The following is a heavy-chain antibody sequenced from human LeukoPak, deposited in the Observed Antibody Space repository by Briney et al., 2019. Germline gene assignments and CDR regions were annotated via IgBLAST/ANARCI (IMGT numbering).Heavy chain of an antibody. J-gene: IGHJ6*02. Sequence: GGPLRLSCAASGFTFSSYAMHWVRQAPGKGLEWVAVISYDGSNKYYAGSVKGRFTISRDNSKNTLYLQMNSLRAEDTAVYYCAREFGLCCSSTSCAEIPNYYYGMDVWGQGTTVTVSS. CDR1: GFTFSSYA. CDR2: ISYDGSNK. V-gene: IGHV3-30-3*01. CDR3: AREFGLCCSSTSCAEIPNYYYGMDV. D-gene: IGHD2-2*01.